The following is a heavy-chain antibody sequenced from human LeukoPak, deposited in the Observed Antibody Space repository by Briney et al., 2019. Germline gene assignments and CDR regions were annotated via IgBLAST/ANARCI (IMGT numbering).Heavy chain of an antibody. CDR1: GFTFSTYG. CDR3: AKDRSTSWYPSYNFDY. CDR2: IWYDGSNK. V-gene: IGHV3-30*02. Sequence: GGSLRLSCEASGFTFSTYGMHWVRQAPGKGLEWVAVIWYDGSNKNYADSVKGRFTISRDNSKNTLYLQMNSLRAEDTAVYYCAKDRSTSWYPSYNFDYWGQGTLVTVSS. J-gene: IGHJ4*02. D-gene: IGHD6-13*01.